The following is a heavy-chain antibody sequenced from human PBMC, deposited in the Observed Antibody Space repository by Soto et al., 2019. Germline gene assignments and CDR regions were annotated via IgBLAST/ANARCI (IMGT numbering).Heavy chain of an antibody. V-gene: IGHV3-48*01. Sequence: GGSLRLSCAASGFTFSSYSMNWVRQAPGKGLEWVSYISSSSSTIYYADSVKGRFTISRDNAKNSLYLQMNSLRAEDTAVYYCARYTELYYYYMDVWGKGTTVTVSS. CDR1: GFTFSSYS. CDR2: ISSSSSTI. CDR3: ARYTELYYYYMDV. D-gene: IGHD2-2*02. J-gene: IGHJ6*03.